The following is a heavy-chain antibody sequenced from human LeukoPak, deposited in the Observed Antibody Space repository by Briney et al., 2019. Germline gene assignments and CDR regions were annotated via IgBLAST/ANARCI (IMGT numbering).Heavy chain of an antibody. CDR1: GGSISSYY. CDR3: ARVRARYYYYMDV. V-gene: IGHV4-4*09. Sequence: PSETLSLTCTVSGGSISSYYWSWIRQPPGKGLEWIGYIYTSGSTNYNPSLKSRVTISVDTPKNQFSLKLSSVTAADTAVYYCARVRARYYYYMDVWGKGTTVTVSS. J-gene: IGHJ6*03. CDR2: IYTSGST.